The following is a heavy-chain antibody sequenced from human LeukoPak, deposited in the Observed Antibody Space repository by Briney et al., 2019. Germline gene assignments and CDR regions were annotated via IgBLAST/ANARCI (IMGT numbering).Heavy chain of an antibody. Sequence: ASVNVSCKVSGYTLTELSIHWVRQAPGKGLEWMGGIDPDDGETNHAPKLQGRVTMTEDTSTDTAYMALSGLRSEDTAVDYCAAVSGSYTLLDQWGQGTPVTVSS. D-gene: IGHD1-26*01. V-gene: IGHV1-24*01. CDR3: AAVSGSYTLLDQ. CDR2: IDPDDGET. J-gene: IGHJ5*02. CDR1: GYTLTELS.